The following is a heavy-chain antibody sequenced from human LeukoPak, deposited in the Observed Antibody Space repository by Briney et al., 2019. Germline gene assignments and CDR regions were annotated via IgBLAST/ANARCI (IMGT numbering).Heavy chain of an antibody. CDR2: IIPIFGTA. CDR3: ARDRPIYYDSSGYDYFDY. Sequence: ASVKVSCKASGGTFSSYAISWVRQAPGQGLEWMGRIIPIFGTANYAQKFQGRVTITTDESTSTAYMELSSLRSEDTAVYYCARDRPIYYDSSGYDYFDYWGQGTLVTVSS. V-gene: IGHV1-69*05. CDR1: GGTFSSYA. D-gene: IGHD3-22*01. J-gene: IGHJ4*02.